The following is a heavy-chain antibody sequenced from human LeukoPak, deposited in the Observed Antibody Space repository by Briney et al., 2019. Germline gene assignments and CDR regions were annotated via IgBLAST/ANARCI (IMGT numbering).Heavy chain of an antibody. CDR2: GDYSGGT. V-gene: IGHV4-39*07. J-gene: IGHJ3*02. Sequence: PSETLSLTSTVSSDFFSSVTDYWAWIRQPPGKGLEWIASGDYSGGTYYNPSLKSRVTISVDTSKNQFSLKLSSVTAADTAVYYCARGAKDDYGAGDAFDIWGQGTMVTVSS. CDR1: SDFFSSVTDY. D-gene: IGHD4-17*01. CDR3: ARGAKDDYGAGDAFDI.